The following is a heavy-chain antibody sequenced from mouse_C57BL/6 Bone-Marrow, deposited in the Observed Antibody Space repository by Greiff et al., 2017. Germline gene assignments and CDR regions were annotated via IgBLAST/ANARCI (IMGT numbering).Heavy chain of an antibody. Sequence: EVMLVESGGGLVKPGGSLKLSCAASGFTFSSYAMSWVRQTPEKRLEWVATISDGGSYTYYPDNVKGRFTISRDNAKNNLYRQMSHLKSEDTAMYYCARDPYAYWGQGTLVTVSA. V-gene: IGHV5-4*01. CDR2: ISDGGSYT. CDR1: GFTFSSYA. D-gene: IGHD2-10*01. J-gene: IGHJ3*01. CDR3: ARDPYAY.